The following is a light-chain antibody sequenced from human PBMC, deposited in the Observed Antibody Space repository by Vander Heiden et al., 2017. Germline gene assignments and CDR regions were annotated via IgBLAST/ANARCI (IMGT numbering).Light chain of an antibody. CDR2: GAS. Sequence: VLTQSPGTLSLSPGERATLSCRASQSVSSSYFAWYQQKPGQAPRLLIYGASSRATGIPDRFSGSGSGTDFTLTISRLEPEDFAVYYCQQYGSSLTWTFGQGTKVEIK. CDR3: QQYGSSLTWT. CDR1: QSVSSSY. V-gene: IGKV3-20*01. J-gene: IGKJ1*01.